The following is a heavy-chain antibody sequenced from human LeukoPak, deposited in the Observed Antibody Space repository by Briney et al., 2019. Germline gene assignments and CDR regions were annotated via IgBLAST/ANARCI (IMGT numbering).Heavy chain of an antibody. Sequence: ASVKVSCKSSGYTFNSYGITWVRQAPGQGLEWMGWIHTYNGHTNYAQKLQGRVTMTTDTSTSTAYMELRSLRSDDTAVYYCARDQYYDSKGWYDPWGQGTLVTVSS. CDR3: ARDQYYDSKGWYDP. CDR2: IHTYNGHT. J-gene: IGHJ5*02. CDR1: GYTFNSYG. V-gene: IGHV1-18*01. D-gene: IGHD3-22*01.